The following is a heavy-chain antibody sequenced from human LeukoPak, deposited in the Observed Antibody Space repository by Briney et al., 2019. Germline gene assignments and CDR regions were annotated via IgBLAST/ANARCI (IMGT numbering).Heavy chain of an antibody. V-gene: IGHV3-30*03. CDR3: ARSDWNDVGSNY. Sequence: GGSLRLSCAASGFIFSDYAMHWVRQAPGKGLEWVAVISKDAVHEFYGDSVQGRFSISRDNSKTTVFLQMDRLTPDDTGLYYCARSDWNDVGSNYWGQGAPVTISS. D-gene: IGHD1-1*01. J-gene: IGHJ4*02. CDR1: GFIFSDYA. CDR2: ISKDAVHE.